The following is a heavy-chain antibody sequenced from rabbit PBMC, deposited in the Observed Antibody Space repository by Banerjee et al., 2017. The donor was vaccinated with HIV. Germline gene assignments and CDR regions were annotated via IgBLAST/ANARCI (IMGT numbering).Heavy chain of an antibody. CDR1: GFSFSSSYY. D-gene: IGHD2-1*01. Sequence: QEQLVESGGDLVKPGASLTLTCTASGFSFSSSYYMCWVRQAPGKGLEWIACIYTSSGRTYYASWAKGRFTISKTSSTTVTLQMTSLTAADTATYFCARGGGNGGDGHTLWGQGTLVTVS. CDR3: ARGGGNGGDGHTL. J-gene: IGHJ4*01. V-gene: IGHV1S45*01. CDR2: IYTSSGRT.